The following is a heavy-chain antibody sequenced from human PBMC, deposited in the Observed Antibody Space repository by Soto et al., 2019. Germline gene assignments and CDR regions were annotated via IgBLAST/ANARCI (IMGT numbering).Heavy chain of an antibody. CDR2: IRSKAYGGTT. V-gene: IGHV3-49*03. CDR3: TRQVLVVQAAMPYYGMDV. CDR1: GFTFGDYA. D-gene: IGHD2-2*01. J-gene: IGHJ6*01. Sequence: SLRLTCTASGFTFGDYAMSWFRQAPGKGLEWVGFIRSKAYGGTTEYAASVKGRFTISRDDSKSIAYLQMNSLKTEDTAVYYCTRQVLVVQAAMPYYGMDVWGQGTTV.